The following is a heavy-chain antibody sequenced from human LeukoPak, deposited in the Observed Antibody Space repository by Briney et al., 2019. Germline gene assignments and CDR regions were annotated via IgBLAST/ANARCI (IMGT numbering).Heavy chain of an antibody. CDR2: INAGNDNT. Sequence: ASVKVSCKASGYSFPSYAMHCARHASAQRLEWMGWINAGNDNTRYSEIFQGRVTITCDTSASTAYMELSSLRSEETAVYYCARAGALTSRSWPKLAKGFDPWGQGTLVTVSS. J-gene: IGHJ5*02. D-gene: IGHD6-13*01. CDR3: ARAGALTSRSWPKLAKGFDP. CDR1: GYSFPSYA. V-gene: IGHV1-3*01.